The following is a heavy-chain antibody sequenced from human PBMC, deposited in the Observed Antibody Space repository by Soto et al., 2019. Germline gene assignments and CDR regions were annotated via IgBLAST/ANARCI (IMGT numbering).Heavy chain of an antibody. Sequence: SETLSLTCTVSGGSISSSSYYWGWIRQPPGKGLEWIGSIYYSGSTYYNPSLKSRVTISVDTSKNQFSLKLSSVTAADTAVYYCARHVLQMVRGGGGPPQFDPWGQGTLVTVSS. D-gene: IGHD3-10*01. V-gene: IGHV4-39*01. CDR1: GGSISSSSYY. CDR3: ARHVLQMVRGGGGPPQFDP. J-gene: IGHJ5*02. CDR2: IYYSGST.